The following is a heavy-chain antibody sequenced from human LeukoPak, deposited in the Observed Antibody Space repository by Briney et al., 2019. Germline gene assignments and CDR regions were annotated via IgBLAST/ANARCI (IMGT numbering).Heavy chain of an antibody. CDR3: AKDTPYLPPNWFDY. D-gene: IGHD1-1*01. Sequence: PGRSLRLSCAASGFTFDDYAMHWVRQAPGKGLEWVSGISWNSGSTYYADSVKGRFTISRDNSKNTLYLQMNSLRAEDTAVYYCAKDTPYLPPNWFDYWGQGTLVTVSS. CDR2: ISWNSGST. V-gene: IGHV3-9*01. J-gene: IGHJ4*02. CDR1: GFTFDDYA.